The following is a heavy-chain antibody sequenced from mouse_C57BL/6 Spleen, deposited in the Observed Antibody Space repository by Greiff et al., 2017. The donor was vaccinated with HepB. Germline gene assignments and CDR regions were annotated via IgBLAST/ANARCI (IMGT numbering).Heavy chain of an antibody. CDR2: IDPSDSYT. CDR3: ARSTAY. Sequence: QVQLQQPGAELVKPGASVKLSCKASGYTFTSYWMQWVKQRPGQGLEWIGEIDPSDSYTTYNQKFKGKATLNEDTSSSTAYMQLSSLKSEDSAVYYCARSTAYWGQGTLVTVSA. J-gene: IGHJ3*01. CDR1: GYTFTSYW. V-gene: IGHV1-50*01.